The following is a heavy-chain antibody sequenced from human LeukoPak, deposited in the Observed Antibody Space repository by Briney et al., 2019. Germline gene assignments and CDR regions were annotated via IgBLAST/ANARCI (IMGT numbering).Heavy chain of an antibody. CDR1: GYTFTSYA. CDR2: INAGNGNT. J-gene: IGHJ4*02. CDR3: GRGRMVRGAPPDY. D-gene: IGHD3-10*01. Sequence: ASLKVSCKASGYTFTSYAMHWVRQTPGQRLEWMGWINAGNGNTKYSQKFQGRVTITRDTSASTAYMELNSLRSEDTAVYCCGRGRMVRGAPPDYWGQGTLVTVSS. V-gene: IGHV1-3*01.